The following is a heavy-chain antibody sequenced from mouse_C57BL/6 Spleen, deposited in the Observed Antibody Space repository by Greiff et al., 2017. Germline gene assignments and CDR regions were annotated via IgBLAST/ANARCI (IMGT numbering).Heavy chain of an antibody. D-gene: IGHD2-4*01. CDR3: ARFGYDYGIAY. V-gene: IGHV7-3*01. Sequence: EVMLVESGGGLVQPGGSLSLSCAASGFTFTDYYMSWVRQPPGKALEWLGFIRNKANGYKTEYSASVKGRFTISRDNSQSILYLQMEALGAEDSATYYWARFGYDYGIAYWGQGTLVTVAA. CDR1: GFTFTDYY. CDR2: IRNKANGYKT. J-gene: IGHJ3*01.